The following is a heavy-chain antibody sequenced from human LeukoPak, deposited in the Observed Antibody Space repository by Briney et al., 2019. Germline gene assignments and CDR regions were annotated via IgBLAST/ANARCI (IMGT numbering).Heavy chain of an antibody. Sequence: SQTLSLTCTVSGVSISSGSYYWSWIRQPAGKGLEWIGRIHTSGNTNYNPSLKSRVTISIDTSKNQFSLKLSSVTAADTAVYYCARGVPPVVVPAAIYAFDIWGQGTMVTVSS. V-gene: IGHV4-61*02. CDR3: ARGVPPVVVPAAIYAFDI. CDR1: GVSISSGSYY. D-gene: IGHD2-2*01. J-gene: IGHJ3*02. CDR2: IHTSGNT.